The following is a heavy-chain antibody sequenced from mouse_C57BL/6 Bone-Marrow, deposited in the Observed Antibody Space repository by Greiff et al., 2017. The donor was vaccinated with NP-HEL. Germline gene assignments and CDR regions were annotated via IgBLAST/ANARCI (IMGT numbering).Heavy chain of an antibody. CDR3: AREGAHGSGGYYAMDY. D-gene: IGHD1-1*01. J-gene: IGHJ4*01. V-gene: IGHV5-6*01. Sequence: EVQLQESGGDLVKPGGSLKLSCAASGFTFSSYGMSWVRQTPDKRLEWVATISSGGSYTYYPDSVKGRFTISRDNAKNTLYLQMSSLKSEDTAMYYCAREGAHGSGGYYAMDYWGQGTSVTVSS. CDR1: GFTFSSYG. CDR2: ISSGGSYT.